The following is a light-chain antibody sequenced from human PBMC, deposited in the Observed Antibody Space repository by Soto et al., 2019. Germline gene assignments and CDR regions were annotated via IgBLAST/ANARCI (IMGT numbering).Light chain of an antibody. CDR1: QSVSGSY. V-gene: IGKV3-20*01. Sequence: EIVLTQSPGTLSLSPGERATLSCRASQSVSGSYLAWYQQKPGQAPRLLIYGASSRASGIPDRLRGSGSGTDLTLTISRLEPEDFAVYYCQQYGSSPRTFGQGTKVEVK. J-gene: IGKJ1*01. CDR3: QQYGSSPRT. CDR2: GAS.